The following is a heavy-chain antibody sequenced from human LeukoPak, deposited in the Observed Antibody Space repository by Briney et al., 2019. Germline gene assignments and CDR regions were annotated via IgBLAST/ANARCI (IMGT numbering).Heavy chain of an antibody. CDR1: GGSISTSNYY. J-gene: IGHJ4*02. CDR2: IFYSGST. V-gene: IGHV4-39*07. D-gene: IGHD5-18*01. Sequence: SETLSLTCTVSGGSISTSNYYWGWIRQPPGKGLEWIGNIFYSGSTYYSPSLKSRVTISLDTSRNQFSLKLNSVTAADTAVYYCAKSFGYSYGYLDYWGQGTLVTVSS. CDR3: AKSFGYSYGYLDY.